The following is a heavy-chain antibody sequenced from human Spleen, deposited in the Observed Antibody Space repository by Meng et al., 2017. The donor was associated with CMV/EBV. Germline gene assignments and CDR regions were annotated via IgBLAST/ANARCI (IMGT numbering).Heavy chain of an antibody. CDR1: GFLFDDYG. Sequence: GGSLRLSCTASGFLFDDYGMTWVRQAPGKGLEWVAAINWNGVSTGYADSVKGRFTISRDNAKNSLYLQMNSLRAGDTALYYCARDGGYSSGWFDYWGQGTLVTVSS. CDR3: ARDGGYSSGWFDY. V-gene: IGHV3-20*04. J-gene: IGHJ4*02. CDR2: INWNGVST. D-gene: IGHD6-19*01.